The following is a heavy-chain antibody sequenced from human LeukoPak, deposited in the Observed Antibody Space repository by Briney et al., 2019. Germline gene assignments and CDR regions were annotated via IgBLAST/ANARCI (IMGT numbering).Heavy chain of an antibody. CDR2: ISGSGGRT. CDR3: AQTGTTAPYFDY. Sequence: GGSLRLSGTAFGFTFDDYGMSWVRKAPGKGLEWVSGISGSGGRTYYADSVKGRFTISRDNSKNTLYLQMTSLRAEDTAVYYCAQTGTTAPYFDYWGQGTLVTVSS. D-gene: IGHD1-7*01. CDR1: GFTFDDYG. J-gene: IGHJ4*02. V-gene: IGHV3-23*01.